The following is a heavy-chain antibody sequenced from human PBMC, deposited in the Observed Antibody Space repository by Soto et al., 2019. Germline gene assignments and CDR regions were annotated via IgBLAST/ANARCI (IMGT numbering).Heavy chain of an antibody. D-gene: IGHD2-2*01. V-gene: IGHV5-51*01. CDR3: ARQRGYCSSTSCSTAYYYGMDV. J-gene: IGHJ6*02. CDR1: GYSFTSYW. CDR2: IYPGDSDT. Sequence: PGESLKISCKGSGYSFTSYWIGWVRQMPGKGLEWMGIIYPGDSDTRYSPSFQGQVTISADKSISTAYLQWSSLKASDTAMYYCARQRGYCSSTSCSTAYYYGMDVWGQGTTVTVS.